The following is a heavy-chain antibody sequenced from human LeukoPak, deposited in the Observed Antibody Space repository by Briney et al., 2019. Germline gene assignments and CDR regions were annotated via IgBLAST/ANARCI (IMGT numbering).Heavy chain of an antibody. J-gene: IGHJ4*02. CDR2: IIPIFATA. CDR3: ARDLHSSSWYTEVC. V-gene: IGHV1-69*13. D-gene: IGHD6-13*01. Sequence: GASVKVSCKASGGTFSSYAISWVRQAPGQGLEWMGGIIPIFATANYAQKFQGRVTITADESTSTAYMELSSLRSEDTAVYYCARDLHSSSWYTEVCWGQGTLVTVSS. CDR1: GGTFSSYA.